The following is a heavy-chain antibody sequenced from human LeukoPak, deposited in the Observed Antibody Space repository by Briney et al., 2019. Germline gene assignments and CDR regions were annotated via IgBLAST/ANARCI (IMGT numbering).Heavy chain of an antibody. V-gene: IGHV3-21*01. D-gene: IGHD1-26*01. CDR3: ASLYSGNY. CDR2: ISSSGTYI. Sequence: GGSLRLSCAASGLTFSSYSMNWVRQAPGKGLEWVSSISSSGTYIYYADSVKGRFTISRDNAKNSLYLQMNSLRAEDTAVYYCASLYSGNYWGQGTLVTVSS. CDR1: GLTFSSYS. J-gene: IGHJ4*02.